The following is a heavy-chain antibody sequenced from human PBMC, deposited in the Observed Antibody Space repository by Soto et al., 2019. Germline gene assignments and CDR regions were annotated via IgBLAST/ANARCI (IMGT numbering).Heavy chain of an antibody. CDR1: GFTFTSSA. V-gene: IGHV1-58*01. J-gene: IGHJ6*02. Sequence: SVKVSCKASGFTFTSSAVQWVRQARGQRLEWIGWIVVGSGNTNYAQKFQERVTITRDMSTSTAYMELSSLRSEDTAVYYCATRSRPLYYYHGMDVWGQGTAVTVSS. CDR3: ATRSRPLYYYHGMDV. CDR2: IVVGSGNT.